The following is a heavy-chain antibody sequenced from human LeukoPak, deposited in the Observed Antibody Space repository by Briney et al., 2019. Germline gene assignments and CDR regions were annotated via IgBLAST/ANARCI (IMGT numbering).Heavy chain of an antibody. D-gene: IGHD3-22*01. CDR1: GGSISTYY. V-gene: IGHV4-59*01. J-gene: IGHJ3*02. CDR2: IYYSGST. Sequence: SETLSLTCTVSGGSISTYYWSWIRQPPGKGLEWIGYIYYSGSTNYNPSLKSRVTISVDTSKNQFSLKLSSVTAADTAVYYCARSLPSYYYDSSDSDAFDIWGQGTMVTVSS. CDR3: ARSLPSYYYDSSDSDAFDI.